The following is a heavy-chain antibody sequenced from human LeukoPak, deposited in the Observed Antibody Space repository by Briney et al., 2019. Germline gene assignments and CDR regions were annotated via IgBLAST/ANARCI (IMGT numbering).Heavy chain of an antibody. CDR3: STVGSSASDPYDY. CDR1: GGTFTSYG. CDR2: IIPMFRTT. J-gene: IGHJ4*02. V-gene: IGHV1-69*13. Sequence: SVKVSCKASGGTFTSYGISWVRQAPGQGLEWMGGIIPMFRTTKYAQKFQGRVTITADQSTRTAYMEMSSLRSEDTALYYCSTVGSSASDPYDYWGQGTLVTVSS. D-gene: IGHD2-2*01.